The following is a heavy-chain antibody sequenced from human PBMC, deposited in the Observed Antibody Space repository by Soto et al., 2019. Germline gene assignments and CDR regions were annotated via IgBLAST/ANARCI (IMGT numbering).Heavy chain of an antibody. D-gene: IGHD6-19*01. CDR2: FHDSGFT. Sequence: SETLFLTCTVSGGSISSGYWSWIRQPPGKGLEWIGYFHDSGFTNYNTSLRRRVTISVDTSNNQLSLKLTSVTAADTAVYYCAKESIGGWVLHWGQGTLVTVSS. V-gene: IGHV4-59*01. CDR1: GGSISSGY. J-gene: IGHJ4*02. CDR3: AKESIGGWVLH.